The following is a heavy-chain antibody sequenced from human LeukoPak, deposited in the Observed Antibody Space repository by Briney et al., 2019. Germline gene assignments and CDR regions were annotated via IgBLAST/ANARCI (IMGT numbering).Heavy chain of an antibody. Sequence: GESLKISCKGSGYNFTTYWIGWVRQMPGKGLEWMGIIYPADSDTRYSPSFQGQVTISADKSIRTAYLQWSSLKASDTAIYYCARGGYSYGSFDYWGQGTLVTVSS. CDR2: IYPADSDT. CDR1: GYNFTTYW. V-gene: IGHV5-51*01. D-gene: IGHD5-18*01. J-gene: IGHJ4*02. CDR3: ARGGYSYGSFDY.